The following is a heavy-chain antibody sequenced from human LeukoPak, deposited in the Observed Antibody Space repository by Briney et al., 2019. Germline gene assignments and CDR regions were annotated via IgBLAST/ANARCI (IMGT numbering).Heavy chain of an antibody. J-gene: IGHJ4*02. D-gene: IGHD6-19*01. CDR1: GFTFSSYW. V-gene: IGHV3-7*01. CDR2: IKQDGSEK. CDR3: ARAVAVAMFDY. Sequence: GRSLRLSCAASGFTFSSYWMSWVRQAPGKGLEWVANIKQDGSEKYYVDSVKGRFTISRDNAKNSLYLQMNSLRAEDTAVYYCARAVAVAMFDYWGQGTLVTVSS.